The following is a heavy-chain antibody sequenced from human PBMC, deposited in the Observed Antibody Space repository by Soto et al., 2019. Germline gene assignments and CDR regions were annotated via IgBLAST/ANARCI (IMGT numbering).Heavy chain of an antibody. CDR3: ANAEHPRRSIGFDY. Sequence: GGSLRLSCAGSGFTFASYVMTWVRQAPGKGLEWVSSISATGGSTYCAGSVKGRFTISRDNSKNTLFLQMNSLRAEDTAIYYCANAEHPRRSIGFDYWGQGTLVTVSS. J-gene: IGHJ4*02. D-gene: IGHD3-16*02. V-gene: IGHV3-23*01. CDR2: ISATGGST. CDR1: GFTFASYV.